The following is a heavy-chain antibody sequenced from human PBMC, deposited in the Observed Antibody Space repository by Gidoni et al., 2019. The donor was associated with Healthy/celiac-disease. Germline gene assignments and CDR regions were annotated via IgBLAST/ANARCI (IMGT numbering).Heavy chain of an antibody. D-gene: IGHD2-15*01. CDR3: ARVDCSGGSCYFGWFDP. J-gene: IGHJ5*02. CDR1: GGSISSGAYY. V-gene: IGHV4-30-4*01. Sequence: QVQLQESGPGLVKPSQTLSLICTVSGGSISSGAYYWSWIRQPPGKGLEWIGYIYYSGSSYYNPSLKSRVTISVDTPKNQFSLKLNSVTAADTAVYYCARVDCSGGSCYFGWFDPWGQGTLVTVSS. CDR2: IYYSGSS.